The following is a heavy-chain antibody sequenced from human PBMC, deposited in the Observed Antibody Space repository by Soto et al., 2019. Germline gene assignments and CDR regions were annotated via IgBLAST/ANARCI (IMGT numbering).Heavy chain of an antibody. CDR2: ISDDGSYK. J-gene: IGHJ6*02. Sequence: QVQLVESGGGVVQPGRSLRLSCAASGIAFRNYGMHWVRQAPGRGLEWVAVISDDGSYKNTADSVKGRFTISRDNSKNTLYLQMNSLRAEDTGVYYCAKDLGQVRRSFVDVTDVWGQGTTVTVSS. CDR1: GIAFRNYG. V-gene: IGHV3-30*18. CDR3: AKDLGQVRRSFVDVTDV. D-gene: IGHD3-9*01.